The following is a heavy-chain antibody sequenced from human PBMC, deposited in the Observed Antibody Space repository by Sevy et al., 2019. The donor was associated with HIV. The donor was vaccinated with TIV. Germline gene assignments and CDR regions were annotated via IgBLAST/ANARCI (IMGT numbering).Heavy chain of an antibody. J-gene: IGHJ4*02. D-gene: IGHD1-1*01. CDR3: TRWKGLQSIFDY. Sequence: GGSLRLSCTTSGFTFGDYAMSWVRQAPGKGLEWVAFLKSKADGGTVDHAASVKGRFTISRDDSKSIADLQMNDLTTEDTGVYYCTRWKGLQSIFDYWGQGALVTVSS. V-gene: IGHV3-49*04. CDR1: GFTFGDYA. CDR2: LKSKADGGTV.